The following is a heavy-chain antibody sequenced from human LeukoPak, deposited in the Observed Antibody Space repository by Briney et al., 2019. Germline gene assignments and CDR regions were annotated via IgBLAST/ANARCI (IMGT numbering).Heavy chain of an antibody. D-gene: IGHD3-22*01. CDR2: IWYDGSNK. CDR1: GFTFSSYA. CDR3: ARVIDSSGYYHFDY. V-gene: IGHV3-33*08. J-gene: IGHJ4*02. Sequence: PGGSLRLSCAASGFTFSSYAMSWVRQAPGKGLEWVAVIWYDGSNKYYADSVKGRFTISRDNSKNTLYLQMNSLRAEDTAVYYCARVIDSSGYYHFDYWGQGTLVTVSS.